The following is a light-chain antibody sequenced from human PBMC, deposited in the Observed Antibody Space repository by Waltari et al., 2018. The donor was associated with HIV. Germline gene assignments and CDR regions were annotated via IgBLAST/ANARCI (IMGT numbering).Light chain of an antibody. CDR1: SSDVGTYNR. V-gene: IGLV2-18*02. CDR3: SSYRTNNTIV. J-gene: IGLJ1*01. CDR2: EVK. Sequence: QSALTQPPSVSASPGQSVTISCTGTSSDVGTYNRVSWYLQPPGTAPRIIIYEVKTRPSGVPDRFSGSKSGSTASLTISGLQAEDEADYYCSSYRTNNTIVFGTGTKVTVL.